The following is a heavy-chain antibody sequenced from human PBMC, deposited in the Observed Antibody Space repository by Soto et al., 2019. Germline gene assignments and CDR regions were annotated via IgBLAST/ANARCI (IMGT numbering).Heavy chain of an antibody. V-gene: IGHV4-59*01. CDR2: IYYSGST. D-gene: IGHD3-22*01. CDR3: ARLYYYDSSGLWVWAFDI. CDR1: GGSISSYY. J-gene: IGHJ3*02. Sequence: SETLSLTCTVSGGSISSYYWSWIRQPPGKGLEWIGYIYYSGSTNYNPSLKSRVTISVDTSKNQFSLKLSSVTAADTAVYYCARLYYYDSSGLWVWAFDIWGQGTMVTVSS.